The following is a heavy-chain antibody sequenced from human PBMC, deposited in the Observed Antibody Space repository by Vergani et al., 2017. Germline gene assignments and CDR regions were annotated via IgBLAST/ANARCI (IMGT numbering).Heavy chain of an antibody. CDR2: IDHTGRP. J-gene: IGHJ6*03. CDR3: SRVNTETNGHLYYYYYMDV. Sequence: QVQLQQWGGGLLKPSETLSLTCVVNGGSFTSYHWTWIRQSPGEGLEWVGDIDHTGRPDYNPSLKSRLTMSVDNSRNQLSLKLKSVTATDTAIYFCSRVNTETNGHLYYYYYMDVWGQGTAVTVS. CDR1: GGSFTSYH. D-gene: IGHD4-11*01. V-gene: IGHV4-34*01.